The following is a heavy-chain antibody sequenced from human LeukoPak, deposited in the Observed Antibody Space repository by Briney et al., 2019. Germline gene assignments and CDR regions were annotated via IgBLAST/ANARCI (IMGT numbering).Heavy chain of an antibody. Sequence: SLTXAVYGGSFSGYYWSWIRQPPGKGLEWIGEINHSGSTNYNPSLKSRVTISVDTSKNQFSLKLSSVTAADTAVYYCARGVYYYDSSGYSRTGYYFDYWGQGTLVTVSS. V-gene: IGHV4-34*01. CDR1: GGSFSGYY. CDR3: ARGVYYYDSSGYSRTGYYFDY. D-gene: IGHD3-22*01. CDR2: INHSGST. J-gene: IGHJ4*02.